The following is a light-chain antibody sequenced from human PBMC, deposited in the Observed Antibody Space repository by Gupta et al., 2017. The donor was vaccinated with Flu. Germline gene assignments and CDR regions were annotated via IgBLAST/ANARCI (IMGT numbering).Light chain of an antibody. CDR1: QSISSW. Sequence: TLSASVGDRVTITCRASQSISSWLAWYQQKPGKAPKLLIYKASSLESGVPSRFSGSGSGTEFTLTISSLQPDDFATYYCQQYNSYSYSFGQGTKLEIK. V-gene: IGKV1-5*03. CDR3: QQYNSYSYS. CDR2: KAS. J-gene: IGKJ2*03.